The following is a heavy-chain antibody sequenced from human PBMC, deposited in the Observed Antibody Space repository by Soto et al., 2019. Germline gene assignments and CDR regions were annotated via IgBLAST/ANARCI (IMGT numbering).Heavy chain of an antibody. J-gene: IGHJ6*02. CDR3: ARLPQAAYYDFWSGYYTGSHYYYSMDV. CDR2: IYYSGST. Sequence: SETLSLTCTVSGGSISSYYWSWIRQPPGKGLEWIGYIYYSGSTNYNPSLKSRVTISVDTSKNQFSLKLSSVTAADTAVYYCARLPQAAYYDFWSGYYTGSHYYYSMDVWGQGTTVTVSS. CDR1: GGSISSYY. V-gene: IGHV4-59*01. D-gene: IGHD3-3*01.